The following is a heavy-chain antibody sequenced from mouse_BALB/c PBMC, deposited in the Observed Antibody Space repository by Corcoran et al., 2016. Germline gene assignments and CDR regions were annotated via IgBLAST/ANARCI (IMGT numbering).Heavy chain of an antibody. CDR1: GYSFTGYY. V-gene: IGHV1S34*01. CDR2: ISCYNGAT. CDR3: ARGGYYGSSLFAY. J-gene: IGHJ3*01. Sequence: LVKTGASVKISCKASGYSFTGYYMHWVKQSHGKSPEWIGYISCYNGATSYNQKFKGKATFTVDTSSSTAYMQFNSLTSEDSAVYYCARGGYYGSSLFAYWGQGTLVTVSA. D-gene: IGHD1-1*01.